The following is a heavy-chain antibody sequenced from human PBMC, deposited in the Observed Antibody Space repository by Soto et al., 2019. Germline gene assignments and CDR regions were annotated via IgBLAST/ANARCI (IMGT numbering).Heavy chain of an antibody. D-gene: IGHD3-10*01. CDR3: ARSPAGGVRGGVSY. CDR2: ISAYNGDT. V-gene: IGHV1-18*04. Sequence: QVRLVQSGGEVKKPGASVKVSCKTSGYTFTNYGITWVRQAPGQGLKWMGWISAYNGDTNYAQKVQGRVIMTTDTSTTTAYMELRSLRSDVTAVYYCARSPAGGVRGGVSYWGQGTLVTVSS. J-gene: IGHJ4*02. CDR1: GYTFTNYG.